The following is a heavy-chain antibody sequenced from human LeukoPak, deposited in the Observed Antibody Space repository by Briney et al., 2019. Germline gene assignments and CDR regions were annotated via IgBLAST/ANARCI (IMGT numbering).Heavy chain of an antibody. CDR3: AILYSSSWYGLDY. D-gene: IGHD6-13*01. CDR1: GYTFTSYY. Sequence: ASVKVSCKASGYTFTSYYMHWVRQAPGQGLEWMGMINPSGGSTSYAQKFQGRVTMTRDTSTSTVHMELSSLRSEDTAVYYCAILYSSSWYGLDYWGQGTLVTVSS. V-gene: IGHV1-46*01. CDR2: INPSGGST. J-gene: IGHJ4*02.